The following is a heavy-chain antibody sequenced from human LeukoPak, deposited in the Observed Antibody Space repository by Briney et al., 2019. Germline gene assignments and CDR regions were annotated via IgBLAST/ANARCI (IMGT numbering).Heavy chain of an antibody. CDR3: ARDRTVVGTYYYYGMDV. CDR2: FYTSGST. J-gene: IGHJ6*02. Sequence: KTSETLSLTCTVSGVSISSYYWSWIRQPAGKGLEWIGRFYTSGSTNYNPPLKSRVTMSVDTSKNQFSLKLKSVTAADTAVYYCARDRTVVGTYYYYGMDVWGQGTTVTVSS. V-gene: IGHV4-4*07. CDR1: GVSISSYY. D-gene: IGHD4-23*01.